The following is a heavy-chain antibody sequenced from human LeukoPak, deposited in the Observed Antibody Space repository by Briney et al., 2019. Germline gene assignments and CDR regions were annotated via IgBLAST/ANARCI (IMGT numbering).Heavy chain of an antibody. CDR3: ASPLAGTSFANYFDY. J-gene: IGHJ4*02. CDR2: IYTSGST. D-gene: IGHD2-2*01. CDR1: GGSISGYY. Sequence: PSETLSLACTVSGGSISGYYWSWIRQPAGKGLEWIGRIYTSGSTNYNPSLKSRVTMSVDTSKNQFSLKLSSVTAEDTAVYYCASPLAGTSFANYFDYWGQGTLVTVSS. V-gene: IGHV4-4*07.